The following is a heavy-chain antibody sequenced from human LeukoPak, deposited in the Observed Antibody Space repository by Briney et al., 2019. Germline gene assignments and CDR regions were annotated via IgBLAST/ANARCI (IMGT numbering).Heavy chain of an antibody. CDR2: IKQDGSDK. Sequence: GGSLRLSCAASGFTFTSYWMTWVRQAPGKGLQWVANIKQDGSDKFYVDSVKGRFTISRDNAKNSLFLQMNSLRAEDTAVYYCARHPAGGTFDYWGQGTLVSVSS. CDR3: ARHPAGGTFDY. J-gene: IGHJ4*02. V-gene: IGHV3-7*05. D-gene: IGHD3-16*01. CDR1: GFTFTSYW.